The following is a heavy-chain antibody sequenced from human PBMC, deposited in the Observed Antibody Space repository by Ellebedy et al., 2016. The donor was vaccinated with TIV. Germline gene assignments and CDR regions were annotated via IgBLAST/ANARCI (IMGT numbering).Heavy chain of an antibody. CDR1: GGSISSYY. D-gene: IGHD3-22*01. V-gene: IGHV4-59*13. Sequence: SETLSLXXTVSGGSISSYYWSWIRQPPGKGLEWIGYIYYSGSTNYNPSLKSRVTISVDTSKNQFSLKLSSVTAADTAVYYCGGGSGYAPYYYYMDVWGKGTTVTVSS. J-gene: IGHJ6*03. CDR2: IYYSGST. CDR3: GGGSGYAPYYYYMDV.